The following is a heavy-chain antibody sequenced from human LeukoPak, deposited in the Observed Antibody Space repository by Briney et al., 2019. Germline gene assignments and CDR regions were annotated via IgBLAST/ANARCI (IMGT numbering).Heavy chain of an antibody. Sequence: SVKVSCKASGGTFSSYAISWVRQAPGQGLEWMGGIIPIFGTANYAQKFQGRVTITADKSTSTAYMELSSLRSEDTAVYYCARGGDYYDSSGYYPDDYWGQGTLVTVSS. D-gene: IGHD3-22*01. CDR3: ARGGDYYDSSGYYPDDY. CDR1: GGTFSSYA. V-gene: IGHV1-69*06. J-gene: IGHJ4*02. CDR2: IIPIFGTA.